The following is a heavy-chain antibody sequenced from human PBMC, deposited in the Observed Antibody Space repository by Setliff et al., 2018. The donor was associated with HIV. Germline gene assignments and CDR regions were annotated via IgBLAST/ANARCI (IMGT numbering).Heavy chain of an antibody. J-gene: IGHJ1*01. CDR3: AQAQTSVSGSYYQYLQH. CDR2: ISGNGGNT. D-gene: IGHD3-10*01. V-gene: IGHV3-64*04. CDR1: GFTFWSRS. Sequence: GGSLRLSCAASGFTFWSRSMLWVRQAPGKGLEYVSAISGNGGNTYYTDSVKGRFTISRDNAKNTLYLRMNSLRAEDTAVYYCAQAQTSVSGSYYQYLQHWGQGTLVTVSS.